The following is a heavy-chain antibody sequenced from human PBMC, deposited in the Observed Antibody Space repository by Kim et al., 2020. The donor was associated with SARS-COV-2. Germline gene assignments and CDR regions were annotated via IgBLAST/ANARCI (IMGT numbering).Heavy chain of an antibody. CDR1: GGSISSGGYY. Sequence: SETLSLTCTVSGGSISSGGYYWSWIRQNPGKGLEWIGYIYYSGSTYYNPSLKSRVTISVDTSKNQFSLKLSSVTAADTAVYYCARDNCSSTSCSFDIWGQGTMVTVSS. CDR2: IYYSGST. J-gene: IGHJ3*02. V-gene: IGHV4-31*03. D-gene: IGHD2-2*01. CDR3: ARDNCSSTSCSFDI.